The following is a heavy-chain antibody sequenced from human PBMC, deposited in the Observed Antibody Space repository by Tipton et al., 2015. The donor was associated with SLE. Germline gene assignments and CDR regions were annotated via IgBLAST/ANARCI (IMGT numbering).Heavy chain of an antibody. CDR2: IFHTGTT. CDR3: ARGLASVEVPPAMGLDP. V-gene: IGHV4-38-2*02. D-gene: IGHD2-2*01. CDR1: GFSISSGCY. Sequence: TLSLTCTVSGFSISSGCYWVWIRQSPGKGLEWVATIFHTGTTYYRSSLRSRTTISVDTSKNQFSLKMTSVTGADSATYYCARGLASVEVPPAMGLDPWGPGARVTVS. J-gene: IGHJ5*02.